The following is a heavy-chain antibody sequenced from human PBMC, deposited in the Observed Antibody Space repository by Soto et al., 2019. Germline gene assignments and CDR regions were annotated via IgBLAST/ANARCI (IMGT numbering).Heavy chain of an antibody. CDR1: GFTFSSYA. V-gene: IGHV3-23*01. D-gene: IGHD4-17*01. J-gene: IGHJ4*02. Sequence: LRLSCAASGFTFSSYAMSWVRQAPGKGLEWVSAISGSGGSTYYADSVKGRLTISRDNSKNTLYLQMNSLRAEDTAVYYCAKAVNTVVTRYFDYWGQGTLVTVSS. CDR3: AKAVNTVVTRYFDY. CDR2: ISGSGGST.